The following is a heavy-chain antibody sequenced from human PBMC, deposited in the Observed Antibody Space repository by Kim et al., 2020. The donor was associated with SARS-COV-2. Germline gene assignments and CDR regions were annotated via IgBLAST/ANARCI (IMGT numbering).Heavy chain of an antibody. CDR2: IYPGDSDT. J-gene: IGHJ5*02. CDR1: GYSFTSYW. CDR3: ARSSVLRFLEWLQSSNWFDP. Sequence: GESLKISCKGSGYSFTSYWIGWVRQMPGKGLEWMGIIYPGDSDTRYSPSFQGQVTISADKSISTAYLQWSSLKASDTAMYYCARSSVLRFLEWLQSSNWFDPWGQGTLVTVSS. D-gene: IGHD3-3*01. V-gene: IGHV5-51*01.